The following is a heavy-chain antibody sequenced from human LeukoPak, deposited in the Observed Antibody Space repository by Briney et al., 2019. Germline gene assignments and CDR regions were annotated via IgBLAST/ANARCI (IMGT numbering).Heavy chain of an antibody. V-gene: IGHV1-69*05. Sequence: RASVKVSCKASGGTFSSYAISWVRQAPGQGLEWMGRIIPIFGTANYAQKFQGRVTITTDESTSTAYTELSSLRSEDTAVYYCARLGLGYYYMDVWGKGTRSPSP. CDR1: GGTFSSYA. CDR3: ARLGLGYYYMDV. D-gene: IGHD5-12*01. CDR2: IIPIFGTA. J-gene: IGHJ6*03.